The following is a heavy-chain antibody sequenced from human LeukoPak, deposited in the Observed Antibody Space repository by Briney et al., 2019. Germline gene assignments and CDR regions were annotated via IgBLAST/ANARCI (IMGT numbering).Heavy chain of an antibody. V-gene: IGHV3-23*01. CDR2: ISGSGGST. J-gene: IGHJ4*02. D-gene: IGHD1-26*01. CDR3: AKDATPYY. Sequence: PGGSLRLSCAASGFTFSSFAMTWVRQAPGKGLEWVSGISGSGGSTYYADSVKGRYTISRDNSKNTLYLQMNSLRADDTAVYYCAKDATPYYWGQGTLVTVSS. CDR1: GFTFSSFA.